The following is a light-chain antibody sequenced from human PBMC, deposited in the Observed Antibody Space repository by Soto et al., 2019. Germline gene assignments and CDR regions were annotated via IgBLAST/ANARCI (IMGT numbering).Light chain of an antibody. CDR2: KAS. CDR3: QQYETYYT. CDR1: ESISSW. J-gene: IGKJ2*01. V-gene: IGKV1-5*03. Sequence: DIPMTQSPSTLSASVGDRVTITCRASESISSWLAWYQQKPEKAPKLLISKASVLEDGVPPRFSGSGSGTEFTLTISSLQPEDFATYYCQQYETYYTFGQGTKLEI.